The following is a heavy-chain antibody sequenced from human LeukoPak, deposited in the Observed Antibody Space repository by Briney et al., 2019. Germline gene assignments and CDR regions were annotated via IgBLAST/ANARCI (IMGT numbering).Heavy chain of an antibody. CDR3: ASSGYSYGMDV. CDR2: ISYDGSNK. Sequence: GGSLRLSCAASGFTFSSYDMHWVRQAPGKGLEWVAVISYDGSNKYYADSVKGRFTISRDNSKNTLCLQMNSLRAEDTAVYYCASSGYSYGMDVWGQGTTVTVSS. V-gene: IGHV3-30*03. CDR1: GFTFSSYD. J-gene: IGHJ6*02. D-gene: IGHD3-3*01.